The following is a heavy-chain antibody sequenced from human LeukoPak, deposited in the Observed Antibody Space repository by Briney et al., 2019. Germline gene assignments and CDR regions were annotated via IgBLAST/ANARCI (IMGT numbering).Heavy chain of an antibody. D-gene: IGHD3-3*01. J-gene: IGHJ4*02. CDR1: GFTFSSYA. CDR3: TKGPRRGSFLN. CDR2: FNDTGGTT. Sequence: GGSLRLSCEASGFTFSSYAMTWVRQAPGKGLEWVSTFNDTGGTTYYADSVKGRFTMSRGNSKNTLYLHMNSLRAEDTAVYYCTKGPRRGSFLNWGQGTLVTVSS. V-gene: IGHV3-23*01.